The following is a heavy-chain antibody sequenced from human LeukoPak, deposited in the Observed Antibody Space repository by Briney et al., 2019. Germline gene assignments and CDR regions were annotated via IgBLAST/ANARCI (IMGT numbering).Heavy chain of an antibody. D-gene: IGHD3-10*01. CDR3: ARDTFRRVAQGDWFDP. CDR1: GGSISSSTYY. Sequence: PSETLSLTCTVSGGSISSSTYYWGRIRQPPGKGLEWIGGFYTSGSTNYNPSLKSRVTISVDTSKNQFSLKLSSVTAADTAVYYCARDTFRRVAQGDWFDPWGQGTLVTVSS. V-gene: IGHV4-39*07. J-gene: IGHJ5*02. CDR2: FYTSGST.